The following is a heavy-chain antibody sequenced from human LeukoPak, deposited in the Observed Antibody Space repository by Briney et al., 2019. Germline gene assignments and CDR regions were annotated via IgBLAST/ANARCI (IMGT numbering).Heavy chain of an antibody. D-gene: IGHD6-19*01. J-gene: IGHJ5*02. CDR3: ARYRYSSGKGFDP. Sequence: SETLSLTCTVSGGSISSSSYHWGWIRQPPGKGLEWIGSIYYSGSTYYNPSLKSRVTISVDTSKNQFSLKLSSVTAADTAVYYCARYRYSSGKGFDPWGQGTLVTVSS. CDR1: GGSISSSSYH. CDR2: IYYSGST. V-gene: IGHV4-39*01.